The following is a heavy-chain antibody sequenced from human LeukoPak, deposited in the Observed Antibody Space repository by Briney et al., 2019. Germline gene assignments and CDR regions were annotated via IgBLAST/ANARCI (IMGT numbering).Heavy chain of an antibody. CDR3: TRDLSASWYSLAY. V-gene: IGHV3-20*04. J-gene: IGHJ4*02. CDR1: GLSVADYG. D-gene: IGHD2-2*01. Sequence: GGSLRLSCAASGLSVADYGMSWVRQATGKGLEWVSGIDWSGESTGYADSVKGRFTISRDNVENALYLQMNSLRAEDTGLYFCTRDLSASWYSLAYWGRGTLVTVSS. CDR2: IDWSGEST.